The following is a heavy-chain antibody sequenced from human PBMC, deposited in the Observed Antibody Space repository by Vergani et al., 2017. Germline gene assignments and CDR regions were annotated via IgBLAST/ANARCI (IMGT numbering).Heavy chain of an antibody. Sequence: QVQLVESGGGVVQPGRSLRLSCAASGFPFSSYAMHWVRRAPGKGLEWVAVISYDGSNKYYADSVKGRFTISRDNSKNTLYLQMNSLRAEDTAVYYCARRLGISGDLVDYWGQGTLVTVSS. CDR1: GFPFSSYA. J-gene: IGHJ4*02. CDR2: ISYDGSNK. CDR3: ARRLGISGDLVDY. D-gene: IGHD4-17*01. V-gene: IGHV3-30*04.